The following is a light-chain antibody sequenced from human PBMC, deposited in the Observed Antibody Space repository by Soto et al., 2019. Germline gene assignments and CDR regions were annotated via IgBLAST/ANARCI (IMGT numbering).Light chain of an antibody. Sequence: EIVMTQSPATLSVSPGEGATLSCRASQSVSSNYLAWYQQKPGQAPRLLIYGASTRATGIPARFSGSGSGTEFTLSISSLQSEDFAVYYCQQYNNWPLTFGGGTKVDI. V-gene: IGKV3-15*01. J-gene: IGKJ4*01. CDR2: GAS. CDR1: QSVSSN. CDR3: QQYNNWPLT.